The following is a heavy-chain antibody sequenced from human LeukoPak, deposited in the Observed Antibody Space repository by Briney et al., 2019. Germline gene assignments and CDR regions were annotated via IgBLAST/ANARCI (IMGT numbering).Heavy chain of an antibody. J-gene: IGHJ6*03. CDR1: GYTFTGYY. V-gene: IGHV1-2*02. D-gene: IGHD2-15*01. Sequence: ASVKVSCKASGYTFTGYYMHWVRQAPGQGLEWMGWINPNSGGTNYAQKFQGRVTMTRGTSISTAYMELSRLRSDDTAVYYCARESVVVVAATDYYYYYMDVWGKGTTVTVSS. CDR3: ARESVVVVAATDYYYYYMDV. CDR2: INPNSGGT.